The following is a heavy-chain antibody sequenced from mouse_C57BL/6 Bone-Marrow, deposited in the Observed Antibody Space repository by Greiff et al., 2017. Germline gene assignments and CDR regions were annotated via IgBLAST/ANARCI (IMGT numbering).Heavy chain of an antibody. CDR3: ARSSNCGSWFAY. D-gene: IGHD2-5*01. Sequence: QVQLQQPGAELVRPGSSVKLSCKASGYTFTSYWMHWVKQRPIQGLEWIGNIDSSDSETHYNQKFKDKATLTVDKSSSTAYMQLISLTSEDSAVYYCARSSNCGSWFAYWGQGTLVTVSA. V-gene: IGHV1-52*01. CDR1: GYTFTSYW. CDR2: IDSSDSET. J-gene: IGHJ3*01.